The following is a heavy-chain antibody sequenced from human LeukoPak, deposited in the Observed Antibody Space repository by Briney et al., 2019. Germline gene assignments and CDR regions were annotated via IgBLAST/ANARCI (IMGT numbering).Heavy chain of an antibody. J-gene: IGHJ4*02. CDR1: GFTVSSNY. Sequence: GGSLRLSCAASGFTVSSNYMSWVRQAPGKGLEWVSVIYSGGSTYYADSVKGRFTISRDNSKNTLYLQMNSLRAEDTAVYYCAREVVGSGSYYTGYWGQGTLVTVSS. CDR2: IYSGGST. CDR3: AREVVGSGSYYTGY. D-gene: IGHD3-10*01. V-gene: IGHV3-53*01.